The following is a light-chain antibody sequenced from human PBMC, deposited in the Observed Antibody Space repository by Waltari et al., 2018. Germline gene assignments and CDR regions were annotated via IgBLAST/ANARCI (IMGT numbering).Light chain of an antibody. V-gene: IGKV2-30*02. CDR1: QSLVHSDGKTY. CDR3: MQGIHWPRS. Sequence: DVVMTQSPLSLPVTLGQPASISCRSSQSLVHSDGKTYLSWFQQRPGQSPRRLIYKVSNRDSGVPDRFSGSGSGTDFTLKISRVEAEDIAIYYCMQGIHWPRSFGQGTKVEIE. J-gene: IGKJ1*01. CDR2: KVS.